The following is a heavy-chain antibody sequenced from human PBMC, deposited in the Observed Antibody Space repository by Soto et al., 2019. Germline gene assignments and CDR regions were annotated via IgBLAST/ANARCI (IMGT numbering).Heavy chain of an antibody. D-gene: IGHD1-26*01. Sequence: GASVKVSCKPSGYSFSDYFIQWVRQAPGQGLEWVAWINPKTAATNYAKKFQGRVSVTWDTSSTTAYMELTSLRPDDTAVYYCARIKWGLIYRNGMDVWG. J-gene: IGHJ6*02. CDR2: INPKTAAT. V-gene: IGHV1-2*02. CDR1: GYSFSDYF. CDR3: ARIKWGLIYRNGMDV.